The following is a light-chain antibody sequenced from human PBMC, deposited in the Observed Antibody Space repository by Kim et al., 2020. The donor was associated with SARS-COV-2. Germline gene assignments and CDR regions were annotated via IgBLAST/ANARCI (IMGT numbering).Light chain of an antibody. Sequence: SLDPGERATHSCRASQSVSSSYLAWYQQKPGQAPRLLIYGASSRATGIPDRFSGSGSGTDFTLTISRLEPEDFAVYYCQQYGSSYTFGQGTKLEI. CDR1: QSVSSSY. V-gene: IGKV3-20*01. J-gene: IGKJ2*01. CDR3: QQYGSSYT. CDR2: GAS.